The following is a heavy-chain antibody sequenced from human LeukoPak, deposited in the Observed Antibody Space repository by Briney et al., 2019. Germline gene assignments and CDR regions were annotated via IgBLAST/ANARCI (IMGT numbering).Heavy chain of an antibody. V-gene: IGHV1-2*02. CDR2: INPNSGGT. Sequence: GASVKVSCKASGYTFTSYDINWVRQAPGQGLEWMGWINPNSGGTNYAQKFQGRVTMTRDTSISTAYMELSRLRSDDTAVYYCASVVTTGYFDYWGQGTLVTVSS. CDR1: GYTFTSYD. D-gene: IGHD4-4*01. J-gene: IGHJ4*02. CDR3: ASVVTTGYFDY.